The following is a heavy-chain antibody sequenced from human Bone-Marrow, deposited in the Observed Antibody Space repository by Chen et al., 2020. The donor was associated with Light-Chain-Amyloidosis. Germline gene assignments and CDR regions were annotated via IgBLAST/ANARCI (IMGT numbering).Heavy chain of an antibody. D-gene: IGHD6-13*01. Sequence: QVQLVQSGAEVKKPGASVKVSCKASGYTFTTYAMHWVRQAPGQSLAWMGWINAGNGNTKYSQKIQDRVTITRDTSASTAYMELSSMRYEDTAVYYRARDWAAAGPDYWGQGTLVTVSS. J-gene: IGHJ4*02. CDR2: INAGNGNT. CDR3: ARDWAAAGPDY. V-gene: IGHV1-3*01. CDR1: GYTFTTYA.